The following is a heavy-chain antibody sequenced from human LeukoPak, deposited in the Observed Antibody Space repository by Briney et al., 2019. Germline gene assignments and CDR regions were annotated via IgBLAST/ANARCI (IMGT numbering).Heavy chain of an antibody. D-gene: IGHD3-22*01. J-gene: IGHJ4*02. CDR3: ARGRITMISSY. Sequence: QTGGSLRLSCAASGFTFSSYAMHWVRQAPGKGLEWVAVISYDGSNKYYADSVKGRFTTSRDNSKNTLYLQMNSLRAEDTAVYYCARGRITMISSYWGQGTLVTVSS. CDR1: GFTFSSYA. V-gene: IGHV3-30-3*01. CDR2: ISYDGSNK.